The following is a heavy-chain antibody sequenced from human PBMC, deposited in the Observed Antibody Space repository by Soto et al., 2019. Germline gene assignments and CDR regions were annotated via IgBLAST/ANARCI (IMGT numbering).Heavy chain of an antibody. D-gene: IGHD2-15*01. CDR2: ITSSGSYV. J-gene: IGHJ4*02. Sequence: GGSLRLSCAASGFTFSSYTMNWVRQAPGKGLEWVSSITSSGSYVYYADSMKGRFTISRDNAKNSVYLQVNSLRAEDTAVYYCATLHCSGGSCYYSFDYWGRGTLVPVSP. CDR1: GFTFSSYT. V-gene: IGHV3-21*01. CDR3: ATLHCSGGSCYYSFDY.